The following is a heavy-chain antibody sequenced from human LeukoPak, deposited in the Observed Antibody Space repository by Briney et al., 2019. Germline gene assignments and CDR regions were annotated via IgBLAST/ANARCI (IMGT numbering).Heavy chain of an antibody. CDR3: ARDSEYSSYYYYYMDV. CDR2: INPSGGST. CDR1: GYTFTSYY. Sequence: ASVKVSCKASGYTFTSYYMHWVRQAPGQGLEWMGIINPSGGSTSYAQKFQGRVTMTRDMSTSTVYMELSSLRSEDTAVYYCARDSEYSSYYYYYMDVWGKGTTVTISS. V-gene: IGHV1-46*01. J-gene: IGHJ6*03. D-gene: IGHD6-6*01.